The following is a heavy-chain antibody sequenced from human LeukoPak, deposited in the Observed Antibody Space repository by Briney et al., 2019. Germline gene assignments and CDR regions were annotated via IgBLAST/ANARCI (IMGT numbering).Heavy chain of an antibody. J-gene: IGHJ6*02. CDR3: AREDPQTTVPEGLDV. CDR1: GGSISTFY. D-gene: IGHD4-17*01. V-gene: IGHV4-59*12. Sequence: SSETLSLTCTVSGGSISTFYWSRLRQPPGKGLEWIGYIYYSGSTNYNPSLKSRVTISVDTSKNQFSLRLSSVTAADTAVYYCAREDPQTTVPEGLDVWGQGTTVTVSS. CDR2: IYYSGST.